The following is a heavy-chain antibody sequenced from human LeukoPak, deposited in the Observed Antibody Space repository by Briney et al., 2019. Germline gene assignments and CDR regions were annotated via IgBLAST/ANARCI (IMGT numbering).Heavy chain of an antibody. Sequence: PSETLSLTCTVSGGSISSGSYYWSWIRQPAGKGLEWIGRIYTSGSTNYNPSLKSRVTISVGTSKNQFSLKLSSVTAADTAVYYCARGIAAAGTWNYYYYMDVWGKGTTVTISS. CDR2: IYTSGST. V-gene: IGHV4-61*02. J-gene: IGHJ6*03. CDR3: ARGIAAAGTWNYYYYMDV. CDR1: GGSISSGSYY. D-gene: IGHD6-13*01.